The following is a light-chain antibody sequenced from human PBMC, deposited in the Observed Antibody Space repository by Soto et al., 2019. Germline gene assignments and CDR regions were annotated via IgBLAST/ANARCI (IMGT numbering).Light chain of an antibody. Sequence: QSALTQPPSASGSPGQSVTISCTGTSSDVGGYNYVSWYQQHPGKAPKLMIYEVSKRPSGVPDRFSGSKSGNTASLTVSGLQAEDEADYYCSSYAGSNNVVFGGGTKRTFL. J-gene: IGLJ2*01. CDR1: SSDVGGYNY. CDR2: EVS. CDR3: SSYAGSNNVV. V-gene: IGLV2-8*01.